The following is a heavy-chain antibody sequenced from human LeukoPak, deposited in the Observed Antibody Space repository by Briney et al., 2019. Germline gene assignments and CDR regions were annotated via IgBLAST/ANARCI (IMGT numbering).Heavy chain of an antibody. V-gene: IGHV3-7*01. D-gene: IGHD3-22*01. Sequence: PGGSLRLSCAASGFTFSSYWMSWVRQAPGKGLEWVANIKQDGSEKYYVDSVKGGFTISRNNAKNSLFLQMNSLRAEDTAVYYCARGSLIVVAPYFQHWGQGTLVTVSS. J-gene: IGHJ1*01. CDR3: ARGSLIVVAPYFQH. CDR1: GFTFSSYW. CDR2: IKQDGSEK.